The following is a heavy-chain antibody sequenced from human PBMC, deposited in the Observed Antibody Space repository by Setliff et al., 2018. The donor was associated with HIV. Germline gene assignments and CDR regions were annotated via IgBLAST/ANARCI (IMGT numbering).Heavy chain of an antibody. CDR3: ARVPGDYVDNPIDF. CDR1: GYTFITYG. D-gene: IGHD4-17*01. V-gene: IGHV1-18*01. CDR2: ISAYNGNT. Sequence: ASVKVSCKASGYTFITYGISWVRQAPGQGLEWMGWISAYNGNTDYAQNLQDRVTMTTDTSTSTAYMELRSLRSADTAVYYCARVPGDYVDNPIDFWGQGTLVTVSS. J-gene: IGHJ4*02.